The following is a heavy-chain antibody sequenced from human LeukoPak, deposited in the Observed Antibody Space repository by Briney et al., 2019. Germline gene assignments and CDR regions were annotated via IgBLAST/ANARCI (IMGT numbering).Heavy chain of an antibody. D-gene: IGHD6-13*01. Sequence: GGSLRLSCAASGFTFSSYGMHRVRQAPGKGLEWVAFISYDGSHNYYADSVKGRFTISRDNSKNTLYLQMNSLRAEDTAVYYCAKKGAVGIAAAAFDCWGQGTLVTVSS. J-gene: IGHJ4*02. CDR2: ISYDGSHN. CDR3: AKKGAVGIAAAAFDC. V-gene: IGHV3-30*18. CDR1: GFTFSSYG.